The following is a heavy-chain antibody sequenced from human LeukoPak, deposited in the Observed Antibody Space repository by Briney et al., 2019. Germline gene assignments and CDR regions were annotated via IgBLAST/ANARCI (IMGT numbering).Heavy chain of an antibody. Sequence: ASVKVSCKASGYTFTSYYMHWVRQAPGQGLEWMGIINPSGGSTSYAQKFQGRVTMTTDTSTSTAYMELRSLRSDDTAVYYCAREGEWELPYFDYWGQGTLVTVSS. V-gene: IGHV1-46*01. D-gene: IGHD1-26*01. CDR3: AREGEWELPYFDY. CDR1: GYTFTSYY. J-gene: IGHJ4*02. CDR2: INPSGGST.